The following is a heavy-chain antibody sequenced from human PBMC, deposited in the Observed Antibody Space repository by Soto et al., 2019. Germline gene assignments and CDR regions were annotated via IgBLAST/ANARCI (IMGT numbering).Heavy chain of an antibody. CDR3: ERGRGYSYRNHFDY. J-gene: IGHJ4*02. CDR2: IYYSGST. V-gene: IGHV4-59*08. D-gene: IGHD5-18*01. CDR1: GGSISSYY. Sequence: PSGTLSLTCTVSGGSISSYYWSWIRQPPGKGLEWIGYIYYSGSTNYNPSLKSRVTISVDTSKNQFSLKLSSVTAADTAVYYCERGRGYSYRNHFDYWGQRTLVTVSS.